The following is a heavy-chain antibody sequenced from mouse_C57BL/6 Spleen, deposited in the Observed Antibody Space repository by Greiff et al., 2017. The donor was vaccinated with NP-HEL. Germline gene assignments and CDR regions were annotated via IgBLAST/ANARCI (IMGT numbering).Heavy chain of an antibody. D-gene: IGHD2-2*01. Sequence: QVQLQQSGAELAKPGASVKLSCKASGYTFTSYWMHWVKQRPGQGLEWIGYINPSSGYTKYNQKFKDKATLTADKSSSTAYMQLSSLTYEDSAVYYCARSEEGYDYAMDYWGQGTSVTVSS. CDR2: INPSSGYT. V-gene: IGHV1-7*01. J-gene: IGHJ4*01. CDR1: GYTFTSYW. CDR3: ARSEEGYDYAMDY.